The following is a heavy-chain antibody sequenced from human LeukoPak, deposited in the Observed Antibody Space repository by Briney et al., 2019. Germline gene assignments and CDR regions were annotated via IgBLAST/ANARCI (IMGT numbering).Heavy chain of an antibody. D-gene: IGHD2-2*01. V-gene: IGHV4-39*01. CDR1: GGSISSSSYY. J-gene: IGHJ3*02. Sequence: PSETLSLTCTGSGGSISSSSYYWGWIRQPPGKGLEWIGSIYYSGSTYYNPSLKSRVTISVDTSKNQFSLKLSSVTAADTAVYYCARSSDGSGYCSSTSCIGAFDIWGQGTMVTVSS. CDR3: ARSSDGSGYCSSTSCIGAFDI. CDR2: IYYSGST.